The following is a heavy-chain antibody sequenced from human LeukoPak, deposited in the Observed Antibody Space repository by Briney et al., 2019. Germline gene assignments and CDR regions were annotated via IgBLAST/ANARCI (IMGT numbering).Heavy chain of an antibody. V-gene: IGHV1-69*05. J-gene: IGHJ5*02. CDR1: GGTFSSYA. CDR2: IIPIFGTA. CDR3: AGEFIVRGTKRYNWLDP. Sequence: SVKVSCKASGGTFSSYAISWVRQAPGQGLEWMGGIIPIFGTANYAQKFQGRVTITTDESTSTAYMELSSLRSEDTAVYYCAGEFIVRGTKRYNWLDPWGQGTLVTVSS. D-gene: IGHD3-10*01.